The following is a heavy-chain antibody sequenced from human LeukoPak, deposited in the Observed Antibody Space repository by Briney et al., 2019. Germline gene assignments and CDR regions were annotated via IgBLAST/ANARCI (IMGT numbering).Heavy chain of an antibody. Sequence: SVKVSCKASGGTFSSYAISWVRQAPGQGLEWMGRIIPILGIANYAQKFQGRVTITADKSTSTAYMELSSLRSEDTAVYYCARDLSYMGDSDLSDYWGQGTLVTVSS. CDR3: ARDLSYMGDSDLSDY. D-gene: IGHD2-21*01. J-gene: IGHJ4*02. CDR1: GGTFSSYA. CDR2: IIPILGIA. V-gene: IGHV1-69*04.